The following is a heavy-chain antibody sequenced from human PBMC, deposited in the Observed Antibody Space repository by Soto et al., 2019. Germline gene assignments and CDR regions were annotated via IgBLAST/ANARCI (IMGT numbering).Heavy chain of an antibody. Sequence: EVQLVESGGGLVQPGRSLRLSCAASGFTFDEYAMHWVRQAPGKGLEWVSGINWNGGSIAYADSVKGRFTISKDNAKKSLYLQMNNLRPEDTALYYCTIRRIDSGWYWGFDQWGQGALVTVSS. CDR1: GFTFDEYA. CDR3: TIRRIDSGWYWGFDQ. D-gene: IGHD6-19*01. CDR2: INWNGGSI. J-gene: IGHJ4*02. V-gene: IGHV3-9*01.